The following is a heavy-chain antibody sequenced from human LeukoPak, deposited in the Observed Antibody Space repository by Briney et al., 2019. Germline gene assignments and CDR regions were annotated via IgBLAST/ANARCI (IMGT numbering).Heavy chain of an antibody. V-gene: IGHV3-49*04. CDR2: IRRKANGGTT. CDR1: GFTFGDYA. CDR3: TSGLYYDSWSDLFDY. J-gene: IGHJ4*02. D-gene: IGHD3-3*01. Sequence: GGSLRLSCTASGFTFGDYAMSWVRQAPGKGPEWVGFIRRKANGGTTEYAASVKGRFTISRDDSKSIAYLQMNSLKTEDTAVYYCTSGLYYDSWSDLFDYWGQRTLDTVSS.